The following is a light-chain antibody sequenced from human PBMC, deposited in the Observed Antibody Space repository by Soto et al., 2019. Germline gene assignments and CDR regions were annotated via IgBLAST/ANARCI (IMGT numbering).Light chain of an antibody. CDR3: FSHRGGDSHV. Sequence: QSVLTQPASVSGSPGQSITISCTGTRRDVGGYNYVSWYQQYPGKSPKLLIYEVTHRPSGVSNRFSGSKTGNTASLIISGLQAEDEAYYYCFSHRGGDSHVFGTGTKVTVL. CDR2: EVT. V-gene: IGLV2-14*01. CDR1: RRDVGGYNY. J-gene: IGLJ1*01.